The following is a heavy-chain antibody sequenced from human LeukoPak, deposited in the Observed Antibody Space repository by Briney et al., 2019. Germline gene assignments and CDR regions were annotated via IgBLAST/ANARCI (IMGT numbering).Heavy chain of an antibody. J-gene: IGHJ4*02. V-gene: IGHV3-23*01. CDR2: ISGSGGSI. Sequence: PGGSLRLSCAASGFTFSSYAMSWVRQAPGKGLEWVSAISGSGGSIYYADSVKGRFTISRDNSKNTLYLQMNSLRAEDTAVYYCAKVGYDILTGYDYWGQGTLVTVSS. CDR1: GFTFSSYA. CDR3: AKVGYDILTGYDY. D-gene: IGHD3-9*01.